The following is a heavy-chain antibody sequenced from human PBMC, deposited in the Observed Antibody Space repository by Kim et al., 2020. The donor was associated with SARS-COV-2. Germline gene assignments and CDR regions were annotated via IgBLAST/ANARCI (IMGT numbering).Heavy chain of an antibody. CDR1: GFTFDDYA. V-gene: IGHV3-9*01. CDR3: AKSADILTGYHSFYYYYGMDV. D-gene: IGHD3-9*01. J-gene: IGHJ6*02. Sequence: GGSLRLSCAASGFTFDDYAMHWVRQAPGKGLEWVSGISWNSGSIGYADSVKGRFTISRDNAKNSLYLQMNSLRAEDTALYYCAKSADILTGYHSFYYYYGMDVWGQGTTVTVSS. CDR2: ISWNSGSI.